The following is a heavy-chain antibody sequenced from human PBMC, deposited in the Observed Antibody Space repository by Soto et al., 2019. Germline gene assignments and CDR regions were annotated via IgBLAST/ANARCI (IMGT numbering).Heavy chain of an antibody. D-gene: IGHD2-2*01. CDR2: ISYDGRNK. Sequence: GGSLRLSCAASGFTFSSYGIHWVRQAPGKGLEWVAVISYDGRNKYYADSVKGRFTISRDNSKNTLYLQMNSLRAEDTAVYYCAKVPSSTSSSDYWGQGTLVTVS. V-gene: IGHV3-30*18. CDR1: GFTFSSYG. CDR3: AKVPSSTSSSDY. J-gene: IGHJ4*02.